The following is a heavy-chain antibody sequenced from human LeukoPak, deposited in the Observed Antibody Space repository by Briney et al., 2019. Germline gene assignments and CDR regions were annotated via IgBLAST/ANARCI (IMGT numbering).Heavy chain of an antibody. CDR1: GYTFTGYY. J-gene: IGHJ5*02. Sequence: ASVKVSCKASGYTFTGYYMHWVRQAPGQGLEWMGWINPNSGGTNYAQKFQGRVTMTRDTSISTAYMELSRLRSDDTAVYYCARGEGVRGEPNNWFDPWGQGTLVTVSS. CDR2: INPNSGGT. CDR3: ARGEGVRGEPNNWFDP. V-gene: IGHV1-2*02. D-gene: IGHD3-10*01.